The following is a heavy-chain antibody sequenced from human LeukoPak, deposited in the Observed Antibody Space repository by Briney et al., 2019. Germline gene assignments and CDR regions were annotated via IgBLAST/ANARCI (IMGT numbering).Heavy chain of an antibody. CDR3: ARGRPEVFRVVGNPAPFDP. J-gene: IGHJ5*02. Sequence: SETLSLTCTVSGGSISSSSYYWGWIRQPPGKGLEGIGSIYYSGSTYYNPSLKSRVTISVDTSKNQFSLTLSSVTAADTAVYYCARGRPEVFRVVGNPAPFDPWGQGTLVTVSS. CDR1: GGSISSSSYY. V-gene: IGHV4-39*01. CDR2: IYYSGST. D-gene: IGHD3-3*01.